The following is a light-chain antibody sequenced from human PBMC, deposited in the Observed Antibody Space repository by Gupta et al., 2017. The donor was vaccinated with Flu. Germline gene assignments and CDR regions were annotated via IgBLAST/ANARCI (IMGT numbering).Light chain of an antibody. CDR2: AAS. V-gene: IGKV1-39*01. Sequence: DIQMTQSPSSLSASVGDRLTITCRASQGISSYLNWFQQKTGKAAKLLIYAASSLQSGVPSRFSGSGSGTDFTLTISSLQPEDFRTYYCQQSYSAPQLTFGGGTKVEIK. CDR1: QGISSY. J-gene: IGKJ4*01. CDR3: QQSYSAPQLT.